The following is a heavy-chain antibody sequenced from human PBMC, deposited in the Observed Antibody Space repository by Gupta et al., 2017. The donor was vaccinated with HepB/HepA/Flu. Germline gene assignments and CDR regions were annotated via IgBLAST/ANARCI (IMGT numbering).Heavy chain of an antibody. CDR3: AKDYYARFDY. CDR2: IKQDGSEK. CDR1: GFTFSNSW. V-gene: IGHV3-7*01. Sequence: EVQLVESGGGLVQPGGSLRLSCAASGFTFSNSWMSWVRQAPGRGLEWVANIKQDGSEKYYVDSVKGRFTISKDNAKNSLYLQMNSLRAEDTAIYYCAKDYYARFDYWGQGTLVTVSS. D-gene: IGHD3-22*01. J-gene: IGHJ4*02.